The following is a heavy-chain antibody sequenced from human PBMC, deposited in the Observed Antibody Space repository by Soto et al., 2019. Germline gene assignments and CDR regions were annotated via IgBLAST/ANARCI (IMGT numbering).Heavy chain of an antibody. V-gene: IGHV4-59*01. CDR2: IYYSGST. Sequence: SETLSLTCTVAGGSSGSYDGSWIRQPPGKGLEWIGYIYYSGSTNYNPSLKSRVTISVDTSKNQFSLKLSSVTAADTAVYYCARDSRGYSYGYSYFDYWGQGTLVTVSS. CDR3: ARDSRGYSYGYSYFDY. D-gene: IGHD5-18*01. CDR1: GGSSGSYD. J-gene: IGHJ4*02.